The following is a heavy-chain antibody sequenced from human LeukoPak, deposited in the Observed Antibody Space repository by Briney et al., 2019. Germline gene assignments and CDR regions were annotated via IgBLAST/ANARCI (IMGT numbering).Heavy chain of an antibody. J-gene: IGHJ6*04. V-gene: IGHV1-69*13. D-gene: IGHD2-15*01. CDR2: IIPIFGTA. CDR3: ARAVVVVAAPRDYYYYGMDV. CDR1: GGTFSSYA. Sequence: GASVKVSCKASGGTFSSYAISWVRQAPGQGLEWMEGIIPIFGTANYAQKFQGRVTITADESTSTAYMELSSLRSEDTAVYYCARAVVVVAAPRDYYYYGMDVWGKGTTVTVSS.